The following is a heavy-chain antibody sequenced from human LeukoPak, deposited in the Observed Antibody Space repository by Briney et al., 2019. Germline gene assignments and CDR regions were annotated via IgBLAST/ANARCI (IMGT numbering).Heavy chain of an antibody. D-gene: IGHD3-22*01. Sequence: SGTLPLTCTVSGGSISNSNYYWGWIRQPPGKGLEWIGSISYSGSTSYNPSLKSRVTISVDTSKNQFSLMLSSVTAADTGVYYCARDRRDSSGYYNLFDYWGQGTLVTVSS. CDR3: ARDRRDSSGYYNLFDY. V-gene: IGHV4-39*02. CDR2: ISYSGST. CDR1: GGSISNSNYY. J-gene: IGHJ4*02.